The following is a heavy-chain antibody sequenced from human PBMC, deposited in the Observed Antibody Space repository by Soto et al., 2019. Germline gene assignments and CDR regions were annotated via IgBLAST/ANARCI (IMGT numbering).Heavy chain of an antibody. V-gene: IGHV3-33*01. D-gene: IGHD1-26*01. Sequence: QLQLVDSGGGVVQLGRSLRLSCAASGFTISSYGMHWVRQAPGKGLEWVAVIWYDGSNKYYADSVKGRFTISRDNSKNTLYLQMNSLRAEDTAVYYCARGSGVATTTFDIWGQGTMVTVSS. CDR1: GFTISSYG. CDR3: ARGSGVATTTFDI. CDR2: IWYDGSNK. J-gene: IGHJ3*02.